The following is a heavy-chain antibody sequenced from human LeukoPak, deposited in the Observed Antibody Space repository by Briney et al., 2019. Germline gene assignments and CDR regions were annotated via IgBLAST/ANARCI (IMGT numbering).Heavy chain of an antibody. Sequence: PGGSLRLSCAASGFTVSSNYMSWVRQAPGKGLEWVSVIYSGGSTYYADSVKGRLTISRDNSKNTLYLQMNSLRAEDTAVYYCARGGYDDAFDIWGQGTMVTVSS. D-gene: IGHD3-22*01. CDR3: ARGGYDDAFDI. CDR2: IYSGGST. J-gene: IGHJ3*02. V-gene: IGHV3-66*02. CDR1: GFTVSSNY.